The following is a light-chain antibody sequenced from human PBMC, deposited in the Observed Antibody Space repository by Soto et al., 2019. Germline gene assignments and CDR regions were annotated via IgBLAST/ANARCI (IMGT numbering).Light chain of an antibody. Sequence: QSALTQPPSASGSPGQSVTISCTGTSSDVGGYNYVSWYQEYPGKAPKLMISEVSKRPSGVPDRFSGSKSGNTASLTVSGLLPEDEADYYCSSYAGSNNFWVFGGGTKLTVL. CDR3: SSYAGSNNFWV. J-gene: IGLJ2*01. CDR2: EVS. CDR1: SSDVGGYNY. V-gene: IGLV2-8*01.